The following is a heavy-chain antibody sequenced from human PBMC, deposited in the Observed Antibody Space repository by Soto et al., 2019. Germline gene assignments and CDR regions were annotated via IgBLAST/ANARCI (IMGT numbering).Heavy chain of an antibody. J-gene: IGHJ4*02. V-gene: IGHV3-23*01. CDR2: ISGSDDST. D-gene: IGHD6-6*01. Sequence: EVQLLESGGGLVQPGESLRLSCAPSGFTFSSYAMSWVRQAPGKGLEWVSVISGSDDSTYYADSVKGRFTISRDNSKNTLYLQRNSLRAEDTAVYYCAKRSSSSTFDYWGQGTLVTVSS. CDR1: GFTFSSYA. CDR3: AKRSSSSTFDY.